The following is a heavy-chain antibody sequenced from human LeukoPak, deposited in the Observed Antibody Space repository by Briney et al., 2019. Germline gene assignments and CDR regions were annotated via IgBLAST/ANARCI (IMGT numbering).Heavy chain of an antibody. Sequence: SETLSLTCTVSGGSISSYYWSWIRQPPGKGLEWIGYIYYSGSTNYNPSLKSRVTISADTSKNQFSLKLSSVTTGETAVYYCASQIYDDYVWFDYWGQETLVTVSS. CDR3: ASQIYDDYVWFDY. J-gene: IGHJ4*02. V-gene: IGHV4-59*12. CDR1: GGSISSYY. D-gene: IGHD4-17*01. CDR2: IYYSGST.